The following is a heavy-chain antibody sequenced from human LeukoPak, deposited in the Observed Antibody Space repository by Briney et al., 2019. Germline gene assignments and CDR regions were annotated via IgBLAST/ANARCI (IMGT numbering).Heavy chain of an antibody. V-gene: IGHV3-21*04. D-gene: IGHD6-19*01. CDR2: ISSSSSYI. CDR3: ARYSSGWFDGAFDI. Sequence: GGSLRLSCAASGFTFSSYSMNWVRQAPGKGLEWVSSISSSSSYIYYADSVKGRFTISRDNAKNSLYLQMNSLRAEDTAVYYCARYSSGWFDGAFDIWGQGTMVTVSS. CDR1: GFTFSSYS. J-gene: IGHJ3*02.